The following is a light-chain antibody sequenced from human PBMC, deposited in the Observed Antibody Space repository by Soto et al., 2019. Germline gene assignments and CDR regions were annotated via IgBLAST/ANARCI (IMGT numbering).Light chain of an antibody. CDR3: QQYGSSPHT. CDR1: QTVRSSY. J-gene: IGKJ4*01. CDR2: GAS. V-gene: IGKV3-20*01. Sequence: IVLTQSPGSLSFSPGEGGTLSCRASQTVRSSYLAWYQQKPGQAPRLLIYGASSRATGTPDRFSGSGFGKQFTLTISRLEPEDFAVYYCQQYGSSPHTFGGGTKVEIX.